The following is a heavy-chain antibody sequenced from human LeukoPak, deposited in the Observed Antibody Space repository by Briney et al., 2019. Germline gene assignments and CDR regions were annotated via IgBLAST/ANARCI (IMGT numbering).Heavy chain of an antibody. CDR3: AKDGDLYDILTGYPDY. V-gene: IGHV3-30*02. J-gene: IGHJ4*02. CDR2: IRYDGSNK. D-gene: IGHD3-9*01. CDR1: GFTFSSYG. Sequence: GGSLRLSCAAFGFTFSSYGMHWVRQAPGKGLEWVAFIRYDGSNKYYADSVRGRFTISRDNSKNTLYLQMNSLRAEDTAVYYCAKDGDLYDILTGYPDYWGQGTLVTVSS.